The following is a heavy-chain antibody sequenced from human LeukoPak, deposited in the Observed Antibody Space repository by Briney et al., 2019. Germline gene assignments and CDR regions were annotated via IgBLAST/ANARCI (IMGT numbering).Heavy chain of an antibody. CDR1: GGSISSYY. CDR2: IYYSGST. J-gene: IGHJ4*02. Sequence: XETLSLTCTVSGGSISSYYWSWIRQPPGKGLEWIGYIYYSGSTNYNPSLKSRVTISVDTSKNQFSLKLSSVTAADTAVYYCARDGRGYFDYWGQGTLVTVSS. CDR3: ARDGRGYFDY. V-gene: IGHV4-59*01.